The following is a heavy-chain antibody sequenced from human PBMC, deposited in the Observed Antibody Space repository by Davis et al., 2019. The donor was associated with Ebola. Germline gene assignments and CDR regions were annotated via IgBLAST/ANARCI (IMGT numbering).Heavy chain of an antibody. V-gene: IGHV1-69*04. CDR3: AKDARARAVAGMDV. Sequence: SVKVSCKASGGTFSSYTISWVRQAPGQGLEWMGRIIPILDIANYAQKFQGRVTITADKSTSTAYMELNSLRSEDTAVYFCAKDARARAVAGMDVWGKGTTVIVSS. J-gene: IGHJ6*04. CDR1: GGTFSSYT. CDR2: IIPILDIA.